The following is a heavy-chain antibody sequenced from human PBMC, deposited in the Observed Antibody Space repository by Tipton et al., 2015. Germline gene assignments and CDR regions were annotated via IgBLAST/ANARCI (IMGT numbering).Heavy chain of an antibody. CDR1: GYTFTSYD. CDR3: AREPHYYDRSGYYYFDS. J-gene: IGHJ4*02. Sequence: QVQLVQSGAEVKKPGASVKVSCKASGYTFTSYDINWVRQATGQGLEWMGWMNPNSGNTGYAQKFQGRVTMTRNTSISTAYMELSSLRVEDTGVYYCAREPHYYDRSGYYYFDSWGQGTLVTVSS. V-gene: IGHV1-8*01. CDR2: MNPNSGNT. D-gene: IGHD3-22*01.